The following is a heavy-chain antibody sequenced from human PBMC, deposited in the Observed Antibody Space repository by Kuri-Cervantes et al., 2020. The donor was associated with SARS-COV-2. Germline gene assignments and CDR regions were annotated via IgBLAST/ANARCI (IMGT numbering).Heavy chain of an antibody. CDR2: ISSSGSTI. J-gene: IGHJ6*03. V-gene: IGHV3-11*04. Sequence: GESLKISCAASGFTFSDHYMSWIRQAPGKGLEWVSYISSSGSTIYYADSVKGRFTISRDNAKNSLYLQMNSLGAEDTAVYYCARIQETTIFGVVIHLYYYMDVWGKGTTVTVSS. CDR1: GFTFSDHY. D-gene: IGHD3-3*01. CDR3: ARIQETTIFGVVIHLYYYMDV.